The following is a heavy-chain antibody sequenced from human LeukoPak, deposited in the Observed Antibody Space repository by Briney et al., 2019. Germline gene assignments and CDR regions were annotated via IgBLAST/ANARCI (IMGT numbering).Heavy chain of an antibody. CDR2: ISWNSGSI. CDR1: GFTFDDYA. V-gene: IGHV3-9*01. Sequence: GRSLRLSCAASGFTFDDYAMHWVRQAPGKGLEWVSGISWNSGSIGYADSVKGRFTISRDNAKNSLYLQMNSLRAEDTALYYCAKDGSGGSYFRWFDPWGQGPLVTVSS. CDR3: AKDGSGGSYFRWFDP. D-gene: IGHD1-26*01. J-gene: IGHJ5*02.